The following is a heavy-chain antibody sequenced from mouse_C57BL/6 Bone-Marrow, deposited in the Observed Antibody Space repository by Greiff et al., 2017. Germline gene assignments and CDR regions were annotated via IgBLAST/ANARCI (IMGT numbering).Heavy chain of an antibody. Sequence: VQLQQSGPGLVQPSQSLSITCTVSGYSLTSYGVHWVRQSPGKGLEWLGVIGRGGSTDYNAAFMSRLSITKDNSKSQVFVKMNSLQADDTAIYYCAKGDPYSNQFAYGGQGTLVTVSA. CDR3: AKGDPYSNQFAY. V-gene: IGHV2-5*01. CDR1: GYSLTSYG. J-gene: IGHJ3*01. CDR2: IGRGGST. D-gene: IGHD2-5*01.